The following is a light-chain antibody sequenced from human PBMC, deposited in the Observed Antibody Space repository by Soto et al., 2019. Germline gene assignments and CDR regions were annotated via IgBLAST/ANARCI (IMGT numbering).Light chain of an antibody. CDR3: QQYGNSPFT. Sequence: ENVLTQSPGTLSLSPGERAILSCRASQSLSNSQLAWYQQKPGQAPRLLFSGASTRATGIPDRFSGSGSGTDFTLTISRLEPEDFAVYYFQQYGNSPFTFGPGTTVDFK. J-gene: IGKJ3*01. CDR1: QSLSNSQ. CDR2: GAS. V-gene: IGKV3-20*01.